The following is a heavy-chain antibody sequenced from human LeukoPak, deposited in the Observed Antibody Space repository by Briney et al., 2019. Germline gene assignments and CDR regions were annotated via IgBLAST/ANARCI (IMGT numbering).Heavy chain of an antibody. CDR2: IIPIFGTA. Sequence: ASVKVSCKASGGTFSSYAISWVRQAPGQGLEWMGGIIPIFGTANYAQKFQGRVTITADKSTSTAYMELSSLRSEDTAVYYCARAVGYSSSWYFGYYFDYWGQGTLVTVSS. V-gene: IGHV1-69*06. CDR1: GGTFSSYA. J-gene: IGHJ4*02. D-gene: IGHD6-13*01. CDR3: ARAVGYSSSWYFGYYFDY.